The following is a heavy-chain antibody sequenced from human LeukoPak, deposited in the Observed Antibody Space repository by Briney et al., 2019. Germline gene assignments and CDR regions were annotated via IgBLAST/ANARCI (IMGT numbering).Heavy chain of an antibody. J-gene: IGHJ6*03. CDR3: AAVAGRGGSYYYYYMDV. CDR2: IIPIFGTA. D-gene: IGHD6-19*01. CDR1: GGTFSSYA. Sequence: SVKVSCTASGGTFSSYAISWVRQAPGQGLEWMGGIIPIFGTANYAQKFQGRVTITADESTSTAYMELSSLRSEDTAVYYCAAVAGRGGSYYYYYMDVWGKGTTVTIPS. V-gene: IGHV1-69*13.